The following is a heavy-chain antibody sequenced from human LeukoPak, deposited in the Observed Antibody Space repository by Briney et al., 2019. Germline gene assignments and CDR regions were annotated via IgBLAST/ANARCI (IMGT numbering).Heavy chain of an antibody. J-gene: IGHJ4*02. V-gene: IGHV1-46*01. CDR1: GYTFTSYG. D-gene: IGHD4-17*01. CDR2: INPSGGST. CDR3: AREGTYGDYRY. Sequence: ASVKVSCKASGYTFTSYGISWVRQAPGQGLERMGIINPSGGSTSYAQKFQGRVTMTRDTSTSTVYMELSSLRSEDTAVYYCAREGTYGDYRYWGQGTLVTVSS.